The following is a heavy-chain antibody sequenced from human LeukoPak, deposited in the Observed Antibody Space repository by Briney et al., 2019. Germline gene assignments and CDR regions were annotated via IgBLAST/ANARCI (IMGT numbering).Heavy chain of an antibody. D-gene: IGHD6-19*01. CDR2: IKSKSDGGTT. CDR1: GFTFINAW. V-gene: IGHV3-15*01. Sequence: GGSLRLSCAASGFTFINAWMSWVRQAPGKGLEWVGRIKSKSDGGTTDYAAPMKGRFTISRDDSKTTLYLQINSLKTEDTAVYYCATDYTSGPPSTFSDYWGQGTLVTVSS. J-gene: IGHJ4*02. CDR3: ATDYTSGPPSTFSDY.